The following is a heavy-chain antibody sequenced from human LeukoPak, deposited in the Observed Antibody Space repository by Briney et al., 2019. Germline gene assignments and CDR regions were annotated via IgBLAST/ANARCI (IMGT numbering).Heavy chain of an antibody. J-gene: IGHJ3*02. CDR2: IKQYGSEK. CDR1: GFTFSDHW. D-gene: IGHD6-25*01. Sequence: GGSLRLSCAASGFTFSDHWMSWVRQAPGKGLEWVANIKQYGSEKYYVDSVKGRFTISRDGAKNSLYLQMNSLRAEDTAVYYCARSLAAGFDIWGQGTMVTVSS. CDR3: ARSLAAGFDI. V-gene: IGHV3-7*04.